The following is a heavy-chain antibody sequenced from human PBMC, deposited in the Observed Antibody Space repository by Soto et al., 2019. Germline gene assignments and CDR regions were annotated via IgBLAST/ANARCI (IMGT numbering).Heavy chain of an antibody. D-gene: IGHD3-22*01. CDR2: INPNSGGT. CDR3: YYDSSGYSDY. CDR1: GYPFTGYY. J-gene: IGHJ4*02. Sequence: XSVKVSCNASGYPFTGYYMHWVRQAPGQGLEWMGWINPNSGGTNYAQKFQGRVTMTRDTSISTAYMELSRLRSDDTAVYYCYYDSSGYSDYWGQGTLVTVSS. V-gene: IGHV1-2*02.